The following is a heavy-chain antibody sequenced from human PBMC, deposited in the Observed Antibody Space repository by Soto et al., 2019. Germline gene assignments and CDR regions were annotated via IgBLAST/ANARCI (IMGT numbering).Heavy chain of an antibody. J-gene: IGHJ6*02. Sequence: SETLSLTCTVSGGSISSYYWNWIRQPLGKGLEWIGYIYYSGSTNYNPSLKSRVTISVDTSKNQFSLKLSSVTAADTAVYYCARDRGRYYDSSGWPKSGNIVYYYGMDVWGQGTTVTVSS. CDR1: GGSISSYY. CDR3: ARDRGRYYDSSGWPKSGNIVYYYGMDV. V-gene: IGHV4-59*01. D-gene: IGHD3-22*01. CDR2: IYYSGST.